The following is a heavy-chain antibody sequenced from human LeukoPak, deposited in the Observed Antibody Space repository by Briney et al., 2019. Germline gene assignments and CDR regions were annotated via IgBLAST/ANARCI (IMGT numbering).Heavy chain of an antibody. CDR3: AKDLLSESIILVPAAHNWLDP. CDR1: GFTFSSYA. Sequence: PGRSLRLSCAASGFTFSSYAMSWVRQAPGKGLEWVSAISGSGGSTYYADSVKGRFTISRDNSKNTLYLQMNSLRAEDTAVHYCAKDLLSESIILVPAAHNWLDPWGQGTLVAVSS. D-gene: IGHD2-2*01. CDR2: ISGSGGST. V-gene: IGHV3-23*01. J-gene: IGHJ5*02.